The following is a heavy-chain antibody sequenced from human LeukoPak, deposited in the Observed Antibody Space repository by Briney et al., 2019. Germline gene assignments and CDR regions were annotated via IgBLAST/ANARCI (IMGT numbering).Heavy chain of an antibody. Sequence: PSETLSLTCTVSGGSISSGSYYWSWIRQPAGKGLEWIGRVYTRGGSNYNPSLKSRVSMSIDTSKNQFSLKLSSVTAADTAVYYCARGPYYFDSSGAFDIWGQGTMVSVSS. CDR1: GGSISSGSYY. V-gene: IGHV4-61*02. CDR2: VYTRGGS. J-gene: IGHJ3*02. D-gene: IGHD3-22*01. CDR3: ARGPYYFDSSGAFDI.